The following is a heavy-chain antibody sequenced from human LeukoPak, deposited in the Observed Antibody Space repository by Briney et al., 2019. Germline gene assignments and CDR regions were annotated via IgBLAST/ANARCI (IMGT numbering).Heavy chain of an antibody. CDR2: ISYDGSNK. CDR1: GFTFSSYA. CDR3: ARVKSGYDYHYYYGMDV. V-gene: IGHV3-30-3*01. Sequence: PGGSLRLSCAASGFTFSSYAMHWVRQAPGKGLEWVAVISYDGSNKYYADSVKGRFTISRDNSKNTLYLQMNSLRAEDTAVYYCARVKSGYDYHYYYGMDVWGQGTTVTVSS. J-gene: IGHJ6*02. D-gene: IGHD5-12*01.